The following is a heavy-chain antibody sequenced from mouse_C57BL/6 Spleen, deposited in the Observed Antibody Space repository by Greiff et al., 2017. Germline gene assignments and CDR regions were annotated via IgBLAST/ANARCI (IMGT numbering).Heavy chain of an antibody. CDR3: ARYEGYYVDY. V-gene: IGHV7-3*01. CDR2: IRNKANGYTT. J-gene: IGHJ2*01. CDR1: GFTFTDYY. Sequence: EVKLMESGGGLVQPGGSLSLSCAASGFTFTDYYMSWVRQPPGKALEWLGFIRNKANGYTTEYSASVKGRFTISRDNSQSILYLQMNALRAEDSATYYCARYEGYYVDYWGQGTTLTVSS.